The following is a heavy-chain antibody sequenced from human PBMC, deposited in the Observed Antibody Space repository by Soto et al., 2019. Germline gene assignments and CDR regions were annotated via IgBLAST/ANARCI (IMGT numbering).Heavy chain of an antibody. D-gene: IGHD1-26*01. V-gene: IGHV3-33*01. CDR1: GFTFSSYG. CDR3: ARAGPESGHFDY. Sequence: QVQLVESGGGVVQPGRSLRLSCAASGFTFSSYGMHWVRQAPGKGLEWVAVIWYDGSNKYYADSVKGRFTISRDNSKNTLYLQMNSLRAEDTAVYYCARAGPESGHFDYWGQGTLVTVSS. CDR2: IWYDGSNK. J-gene: IGHJ4*02.